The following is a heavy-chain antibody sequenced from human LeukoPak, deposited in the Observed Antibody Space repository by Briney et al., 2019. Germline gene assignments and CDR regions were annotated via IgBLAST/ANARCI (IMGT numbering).Heavy chain of an antibody. CDR1: GFTFSSYG. J-gene: IGHJ6*02. Sequence: GGSMRLSCAVSGFTFSSYGMHWVRQAPGKGLEWVAVISYDGSNKYYADSVKGRFTISRDNSKNTLYLQMNSLRAEDTAVYYCAKDLAYYGENYGMDVWGQGTTVTVSS. CDR2: ISYDGSNK. D-gene: IGHD1-26*01. V-gene: IGHV3-30*18. CDR3: AKDLAYYGENYGMDV.